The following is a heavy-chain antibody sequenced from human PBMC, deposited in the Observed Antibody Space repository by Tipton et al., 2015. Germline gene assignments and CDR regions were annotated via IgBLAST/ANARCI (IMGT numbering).Heavy chain of an antibody. CDR2: ISYDGSIK. CDR1: GFTFNNYG. J-gene: IGHJ4*02. Sequence: SLRLSCVASGFTFNNYGMHWVRQAPGKGPEWVAVISYDGSIKYYLDSLQGRFTISRDNSKNTLYLQMNSLRAEDTAVYYCAKPDVLLWFGESRTIDFWGQGTLVTVSS. D-gene: IGHD3-10*01. CDR3: AKPDVLLWFGESRTIDF. V-gene: IGHV3-30*18.